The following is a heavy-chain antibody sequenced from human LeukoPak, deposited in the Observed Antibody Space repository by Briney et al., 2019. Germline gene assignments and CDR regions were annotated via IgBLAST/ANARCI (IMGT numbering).Heavy chain of an antibody. D-gene: IGHD6-6*01. J-gene: IGHJ4*02. Sequence: PSETLSLTCTVSGGSISSYYWSWIWQPPGKGLEWIGYIYYSGSTNYNPSLKSRVTISVDTSKNQFSLKLSSVTAADTAVYYCARAWEYSSSSLPVYFDYWGQGTLVTVSS. CDR3: ARAWEYSSSSLPVYFDY. V-gene: IGHV4-59*01. CDR2: IYYSGST. CDR1: GGSISSYY.